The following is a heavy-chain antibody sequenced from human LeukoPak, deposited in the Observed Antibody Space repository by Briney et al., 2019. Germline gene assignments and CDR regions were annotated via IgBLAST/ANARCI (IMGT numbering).Heavy chain of an antibody. J-gene: IGHJ4*02. CDR2: INSDGSST. Sequence: PGGSLRLSCAASGFAFSSYWMYWVRHAPGKGLVWVSRINSDGSSTSHADIVKGRFTISRDNAKNTLYLQMNSLRAEDTAVYFCARARGSGWYSFDYWGQGTLVTVSS. V-gene: IGHV3-74*01. D-gene: IGHD6-19*01. CDR3: ARARGSGWYSFDY. CDR1: GFAFSSYW.